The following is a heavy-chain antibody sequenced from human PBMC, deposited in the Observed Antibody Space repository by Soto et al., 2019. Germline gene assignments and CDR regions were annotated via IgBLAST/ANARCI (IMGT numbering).Heavy chain of an antibody. D-gene: IGHD6-13*01. Sequence: QITLKESGPTLVKPTQTLTLTCTFSGFSLSTSGVGVGWIRQPPGKALEWLALIYWDDDKRYSPSLKSRLTITKDTPKNQVVLTMTNMDPVDTATYFCAHRLAATGLFDYWGQGTLVTVSS. J-gene: IGHJ4*02. CDR1: GFSLSTSGVG. CDR3: AHRLAATGLFDY. CDR2: IYWDDDK. V-gene: IGHV2-5*02.